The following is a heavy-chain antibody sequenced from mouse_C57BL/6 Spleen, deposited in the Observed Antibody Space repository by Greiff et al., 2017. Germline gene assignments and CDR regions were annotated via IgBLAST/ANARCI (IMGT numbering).Heavy chain of an antibody. CDR1: GFTFSSYA. CDR2: ISDGGSYT. CDR3: ASAPYYYGSYYFDY. J-gene: IGHJ2*01. Sequence: EVKLVESGGGLVKPGGSLKLSCAASGFTFSSYAMSWVRQTPEKRLEWVATISDGGSYTYYPDNVKGRFTISRDNAKNNLYLQMSHLKSEDTAMYYCASAPYYYGSYYFDYWGQGTTLTVSS. V-gene: IGHV5-4*03. D-gene: IGHD1-1*01.